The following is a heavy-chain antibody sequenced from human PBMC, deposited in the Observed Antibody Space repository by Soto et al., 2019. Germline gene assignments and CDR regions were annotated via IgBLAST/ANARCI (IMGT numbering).Heavy chain of an antibody. V-gene: IGHV4-59*01. CDR1: GGSISSYY. CDR3: ARSIVVVPAAIVHYGMDV. J-gene: IGHJ6*02. D-gene: IGHD2-2*02. CDR2: IYYSGST. Sequence: SETLSLTCTVSGGSISSYYWSWIRQPPGKGLEWIGYIYYSGSTNYNPSLKSRVTISVDTSKNQFSLKLSSVTAADTAVYYCARSIVVVPAAIVHYGMDVWGQGTTVTVSS.